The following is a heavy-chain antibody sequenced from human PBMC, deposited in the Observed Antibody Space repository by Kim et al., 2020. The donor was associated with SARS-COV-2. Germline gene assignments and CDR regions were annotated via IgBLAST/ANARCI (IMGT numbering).Heavy chain of an antibody. V-gene: IGHV3-30*18. CDR2: ISYDGSNK. CDR1: GFTFSSYG. Sequence: GGSLRLSCAASGFTFSSYGMHWVRQAPGKGLEWVAVISYDGSNKYYADSVKGRFTISRDNSKNTLYLQMNSLRAEDTAVYYCANGYWFDPWGQGTMVTLSS. J-gene: IGHJ5*02. CDR3: ANGYWFDP.